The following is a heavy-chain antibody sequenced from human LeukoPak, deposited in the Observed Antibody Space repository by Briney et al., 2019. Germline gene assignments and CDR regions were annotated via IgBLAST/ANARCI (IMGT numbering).Heavy chain of an antibody. J-gene: IGHJ3*02. CDR1: DGSFSGYY. Sequence: PSETLSLTCAVYDGSFSGYYWSWIRQPPGKGLEWIGEINQSGSTNYNPSLKSRVTISVDTSKNQFSLKLSSVTAADTAVYYCARHMVRGVIIKIQVGAFDIWGQGTMVTVSS. CDR3: ARHMVRGVIIKIQVGAFDI. V-gene: IGHV4-34*01. CDR2: INQSGST. D-gene: IGHD3-10*01.